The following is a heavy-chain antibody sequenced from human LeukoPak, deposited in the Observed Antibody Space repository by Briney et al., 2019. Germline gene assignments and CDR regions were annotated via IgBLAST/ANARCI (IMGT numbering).Heavy chain of an antibody. CDR1: GGSISSGSYY. CDR2: MDTSGST. J-gene: IGHJ3*02. D-gene: IGHD5-24*01. V-gene: IGHV4-61*02. Sequence: SETLSLTCTVSGGSISSGSYYWSWIRQPAGKGLEWIGRMDTSGSTNYNPSLKSRVTISVDTSKNQFSLKLSSVTAADTAVYYCVGSISDAFDIWGQGTMVTVSS. CDR3: VGSISDAFDI.